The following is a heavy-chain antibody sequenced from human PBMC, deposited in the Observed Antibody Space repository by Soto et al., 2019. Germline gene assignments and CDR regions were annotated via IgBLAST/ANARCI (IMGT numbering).Heavy chain of an antibody. Sequence: QVQLVQSGAEVKKPGSSVKVSCKASGGDFSTYAISWVRQAPGQGLEWVGGIIPIVRTSTYAQNFQYRVTISAADSTSTAYMELNGLTSDDTAIYYCVRDSLVPAAAAHLYGMALWGQGTTVTVSS. D-gene: IGHD2-2*01. CDR3: VRDSLVPAAAAHLYGMAL. V-gene: IGHV1-69*01. CDR2: IIPIVRTS. CDR1: GGDFSTYA. J-gene: IGHJ6*02.